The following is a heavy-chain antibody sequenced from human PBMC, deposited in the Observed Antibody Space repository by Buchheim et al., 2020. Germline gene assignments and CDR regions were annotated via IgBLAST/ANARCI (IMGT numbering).Heavy chain of an antibody. CDR2: LRSDGSGT. V-gene: IGHV3-74*03. Sequence: EVQLVESGGGLVQPGGSLRLSCTASGFSFSTTWMNWVRQAPGKGLVWVSRLRSDGSGTTYADSVKGRFTISRDNAQKTVYLQMNSLGAEDTAVYYCARDWYYVMDVWGQGT. CDR3: ARDWYYVMDV. J-gene: IGHJ6*02. CDR1: GFSFSTTW.